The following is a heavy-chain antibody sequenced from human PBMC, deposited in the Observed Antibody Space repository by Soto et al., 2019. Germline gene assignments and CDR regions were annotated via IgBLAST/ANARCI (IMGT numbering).Heavy chain of an antibody. CDR1: GYTFTSYA. D-gene: IGHD1-26*01. CDR3: ARGGSLYWYFDL. V-gene: IGHV1-3*01. Sequence: QVQLVQSGAEVKKPGASVKVSCKASGYTFTSYAMHWVRQAPGQRLEWMGWINAGNGNTKYSQNCQGRVTITRDTSASTAYMELSSLRSEDTAVYYCARGGSLYWYFDLWGRGTLVTVSS. CDR2: INAGNGNT. J-gene: IGHJ2*01.